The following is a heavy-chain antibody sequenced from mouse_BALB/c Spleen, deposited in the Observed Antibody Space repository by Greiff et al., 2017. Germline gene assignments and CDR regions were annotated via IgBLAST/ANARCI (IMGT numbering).Heavy chain of an antibody. CDR1: GFTFSDYY. CDR3: ARGPAWFAY. J-gene: IGHJ3*01. Sequence: EVKVVESGGGLVKPGGSLKLSCAASGFTFSDYYMYWVRQTPEKRLEWVATISDGGSYTYYPDSVKGRFTISRDNAKNNLYLQMSSLKSEDTAMYYCARGPAWFAYWGQGTLVTVSA. CDR2: ISDGGSYT. V-gene: IGHV5-4*02.